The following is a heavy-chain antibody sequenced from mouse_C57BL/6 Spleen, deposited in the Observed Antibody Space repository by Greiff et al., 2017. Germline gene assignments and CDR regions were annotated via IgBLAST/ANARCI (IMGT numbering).Heavy chain of an antibody. V-gene: IGHV1-42*01. D-gene: IGHD2-5*01. J-gene: IGHJ4*01. CDR2: INPSTGGT. CDR1: GYSFTGYY. CDR3: ARSGCYSNYYDMDY. Sequence: VQLQQSGPELVKPGASVKISCKASGYSFTGYYMNWVKQSPEQSLEWIGEINPSTGGTTYNQKFKAKATLTVDKSSSTAYMQLKSLTSEDSAVYDCARSGCYSNYYDMDYWGQGTSVTVSS.